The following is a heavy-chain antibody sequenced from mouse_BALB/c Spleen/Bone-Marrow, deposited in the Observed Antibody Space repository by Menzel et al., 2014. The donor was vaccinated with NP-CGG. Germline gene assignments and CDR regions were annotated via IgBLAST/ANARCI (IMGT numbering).Heavy chain of an antibody. D-gene: IGHD2-4*01. Sequence: VHLVESGPGLVAPSQSLSITCTVSGFSLPRFGVHWVRQPPGKGLEWLGIIWAGGTTNYNSALVSRLSISKDNSKSQVFLKMNSLQTDDTAMYYCARGDYDYAMDYWGQGTSVTVSS. CDR1: GFSLPRFG. J-gene: IGHJ4*01. CDR3: ARGDYDYAMDY. CDR2: IWAGGTT. V-gene: IGHV2-9*02.